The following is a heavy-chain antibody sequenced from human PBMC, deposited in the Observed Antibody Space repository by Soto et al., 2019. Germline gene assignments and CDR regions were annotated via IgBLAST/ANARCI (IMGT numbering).Heavy chain of an antibody. CDR3: ARDLRTTGGS. CDR2: ISYDGSNK. J-gene: IGHJ5*02. D-gene: IGHD2-2*01. Sequence: GSLRLSCAASGFTFSSYAMHWVRQAPGKGLEWVAVISYDGSNKYYADSVKGRFTISRDNSKNTLYLQMNSLRAEDTAVYYCARDLRTTGGSWGQGTLVTVSS. V-gene: IGHV3-30-3*01. CDR1: GFTFSSYA.